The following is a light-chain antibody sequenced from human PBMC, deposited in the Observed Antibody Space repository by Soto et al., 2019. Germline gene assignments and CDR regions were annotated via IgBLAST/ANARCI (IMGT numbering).Light chain of an antibody. CDR2: STD. J-gene: IGLJ7*01. Sequence: QSVLTQPPSASGTPGQRVTISCSGSYSNIGSNTVNWYQHLPGTAPKLLIYSTDQRPSGVPDRFSGSKSGTSASLAISGLQSDAEADYYCAAWDDNLKGLVFGGGTQLTVL. V-gene: IGLV1-44*01. CDR1: YSNIGSNT. CDR3: AAWDDNLKGLV.